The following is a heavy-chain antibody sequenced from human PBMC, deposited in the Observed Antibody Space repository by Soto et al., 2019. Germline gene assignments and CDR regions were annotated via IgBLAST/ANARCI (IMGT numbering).Heavy chain of an antibody. CDR2: IGGGGRLI. V-gene: IGHV3-48*02. CDR3: ARDLGWAFDC. D-gene: IGHD6-19*01. J-gene: IGHJ4*02. CDR1: GFTFSSFS. Sequence: EVQLVESGGGLVQRGGSLRLSCAASGFTFSSFSMNWVRQAPGRGLEWISYIGGGGRLISYADSVKGRFAISRDNAQNSLYLQMDSLRDEDTAVYYCARDLGWAFDCWGQGTVVTVSS.